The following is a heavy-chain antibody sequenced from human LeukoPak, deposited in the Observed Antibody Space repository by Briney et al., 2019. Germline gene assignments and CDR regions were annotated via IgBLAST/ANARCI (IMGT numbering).Heavy chain of an antibody. CDR2: IYYSGST. CDR3: ARGPPPDFDY. J-gene: IGHJ4*02. CDR1: GGSISSSSYY. V-gene: IGHV4-39*07. Sequence: SETLSLTCTVSGGSISSSSYYWGWIRQPPGKGLEWIGSIYYSGSTYYNPSLKSRVTISVDTSKNQFSLKLSSVTAADAAVYYCARGPPPDFDYWGRGTLVTVSS.